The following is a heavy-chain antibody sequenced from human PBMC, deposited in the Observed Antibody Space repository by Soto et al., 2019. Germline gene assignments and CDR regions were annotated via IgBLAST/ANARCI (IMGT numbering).Heavy chain of an antibody. J-gene: IGHJ2*01. CDR2: ISYDGSNN. CDR1: GFTFSSYG. V-gene: IGHV3-30*18. D-gene: IGHD2-15*01. Sequence: QVQLVESGGGVVQPGRSLRLSCAASGFTFSSYGMHWVRQAPGKGLDWVAVISYDGSNNYYADSVKGRFTISRDNSINTLYLQMNSLRAEDTAVSYCAKSGYCRGGNCYWYFDLWGRGTLVTVST. CDR3: AKSGYCRGGNCYWYFDL.